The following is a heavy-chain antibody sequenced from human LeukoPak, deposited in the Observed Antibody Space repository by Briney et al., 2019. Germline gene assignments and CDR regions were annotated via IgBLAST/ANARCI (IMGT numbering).Heavy chain of an antibody. CDR3: AIYPDPLYFDY. V-gene: IGHV4-39*01. CDR1: GGSIISSIYY. J-gene: IGHJ4*02. Sequence: PSETLSLTCTVSGGSIISSIYYWGWIRQPPGNGLEWIGSIYYSGSTYYNPSLKSRVTISVDTSKNQFSLKLSSVTAADTAVYYCAIYPDPLYFDYWGQGTLVTVSS. CDR2: IYYSGST.